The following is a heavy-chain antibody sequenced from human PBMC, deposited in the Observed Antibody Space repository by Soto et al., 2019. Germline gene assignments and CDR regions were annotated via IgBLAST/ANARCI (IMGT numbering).Heavy chain of an antibody. Sequence: WETLSLTCTVSGVSISSYYWGWIRQPPGKGLEWVGYICYSGSTNYNPSLKSGVSISVDTSKNQYSLKLSSVTAADTAVYYCAKLEREKDYYASSGYYYFDYWGQGTLVTVSS. V-gene: IGHV4-59*01. D-gene: IGHD3-22*01. CDR1: GVSISSYY. CDR3: AKLEREKDYYASSGYYYFDY. CDR2: ICYSGST. J-gene: IGHJ4*02.